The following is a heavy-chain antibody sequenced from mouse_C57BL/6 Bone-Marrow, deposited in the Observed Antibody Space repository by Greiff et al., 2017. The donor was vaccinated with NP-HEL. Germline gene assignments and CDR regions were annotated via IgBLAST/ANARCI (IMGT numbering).Heavy chain of an antibody. J-gene: IGHJ4*01. V-gene: IGHV14-4*01. D-gene: IGHD2-12*01. CDR2: IDPENGDT. Sequence: VQLQQSGAELVRPGASVKLSCTASGFNIKDDYMHWVKQRPEQGLEWIGWIDPENGDTEYASKFQGKATITADTSSNTAYLQLSSLTSEDTAVYYCTTPPYYNYYAMDYWGQGTSVTVSS. CDR3: TTPPYYNYYAMDY. CDR1: GFNIKDDY.